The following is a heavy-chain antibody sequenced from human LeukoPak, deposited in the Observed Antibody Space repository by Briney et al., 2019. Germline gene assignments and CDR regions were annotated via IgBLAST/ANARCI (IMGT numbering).Heavy chain of an antibody. J-gene: IGHJ5*02. CDR3: AKEIVSLFGDP. D-gene: IGHD3-10*01. Sequence: KSGGSLRLSCAASGFTFSSYAMSWVRQAPGKGLEWVATIVSDGYKAYYADSVKGRFAISRDNSQNTVHLQMNSLRAEDTATYYCAKEIVSLFGDPWGQGALVTVSS. CDR2: IVSDGYKA. V-gene: IGHV3-23*01. CDR1: GFTFSSYA.